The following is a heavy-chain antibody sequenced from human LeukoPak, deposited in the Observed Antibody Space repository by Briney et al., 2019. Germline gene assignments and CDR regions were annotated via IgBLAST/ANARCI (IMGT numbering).Heavy chain of an antibody. CDR1: GFTFSSYW. CDR3: REHCSSSSCHLDY. CDR2: IKQDGSEK. J-gene: IGHJ4*02. D-gene: IGHD2-2*01. Sequence: GGSLRLSCAASGFTFSSYWMSWVRQAPGKGLEWVANIKQDGSEKYYVNSVRGRFSISRDNAKNSLYLQMNSLRAEDTAVYSAREHCSSSSCHLDYWGQGTLVTVSS. V-gene: IGHV3-7*04.